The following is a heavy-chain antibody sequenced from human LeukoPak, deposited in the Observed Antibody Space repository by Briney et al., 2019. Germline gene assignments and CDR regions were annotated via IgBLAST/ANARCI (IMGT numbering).Heavy chain of an antibody. Sequence: GGSLRLSCAASGFTFSSYAMGWVRQAPGKGLEWVSAISGSGGSTYYADSVKGRFTISRDNSKNTLYLQMNSLRAEDTAVYYCAKGAILWFGELLGDFDYWGQGTLVTVSS. CDR2: ISGSGGST. CDR1: GFTFSSYA. D-gene: IGHD3-10*01. V-gene: IGHV3-23*01. J-gene: IGHJ4*02. CDR3: AKGAILWFGELLGDFDY.